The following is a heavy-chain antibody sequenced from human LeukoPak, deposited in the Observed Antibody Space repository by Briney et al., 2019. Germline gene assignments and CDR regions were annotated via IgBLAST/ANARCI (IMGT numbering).Heavy chain of an antibody. CDR2: ISYDGSNK. V-gene: IGHV3-30*03. Sequence: GGSLRLSCAASGFAFSSYGMHWVRQAPGKGLEWVAVISYDGSNKYYADSVKGRFTISRDNSKNTLYLQMNSLRVEDTAVYYCARAGNFDYWGQGTLVTVSS. CDR3: ARAGNFDY. CDR1: GFAFSSYG. J-gene: IGHJ4*02.